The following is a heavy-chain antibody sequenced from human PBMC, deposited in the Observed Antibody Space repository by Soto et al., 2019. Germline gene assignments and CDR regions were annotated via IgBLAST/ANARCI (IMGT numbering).Heavy chain of an antibody. D-gene: IGHD3-3*01. CDR2: ISGYNGNT. V-gene: IGHV1-18*01. CDR3: ARDTEVVVIHYYYYGMDV. Sequence: ASVKVSCTASGYTFTNYGSSWVRQAPGQGLEWMGWISGYNGNTNYAQKVQGRVTMTTDTSTSTAYMELRSLRSDDTAVYYCARDTEVVVIHYYYYGMDVWGQGTTVTVSS. CDR1: GYTFTNYG. J-gene: IGHJ6*02.